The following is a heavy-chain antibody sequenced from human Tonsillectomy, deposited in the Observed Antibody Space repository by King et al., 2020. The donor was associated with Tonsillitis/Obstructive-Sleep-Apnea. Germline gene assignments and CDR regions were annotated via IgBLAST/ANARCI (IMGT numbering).Heavy chain of an antibody. D-gene: IGHD6-19*01. CDR1: GFTFSSYG. V-gene: IGHV3-33*01. CDR3: ARDPRIAVAVHLYYFDY. J-gene: IGHJ4*02. Sequence: AQLVQSGGGVVQPGRSLRLSCAASGFTFSSYGMHWVRQAPGKGLEWVAVIWYDGSNKYYADSVKGLFTISSDNSKNKLYLQLNSLRAEDTAVYYCARDPRIAVAVHLYYFDYWGQGTLVTVSS. CDR2: IWYDGSNK.